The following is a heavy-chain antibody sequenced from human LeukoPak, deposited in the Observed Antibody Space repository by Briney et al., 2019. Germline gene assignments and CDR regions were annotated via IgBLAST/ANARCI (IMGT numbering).Heavy chain of an antibody. CDR2: IIPIFGTA. CDR3: ARRPVYYDSSGYSIVDY. D-gene: IGHD3-22*01. Sequence: ASVKVSCKASGGTFSSYAISWVRQAPGQGLEWIGGIIPIFGTANYAQKFQGRVTITTDESTSTAYMELSSLRSEDTAVYYCARRPVYYDSSGYSIVDYWGQGTLVTVSS. CDR1: GGTFSSYA. V-gene: IGHV1-69*05. J-gene: IGHJ4*02.